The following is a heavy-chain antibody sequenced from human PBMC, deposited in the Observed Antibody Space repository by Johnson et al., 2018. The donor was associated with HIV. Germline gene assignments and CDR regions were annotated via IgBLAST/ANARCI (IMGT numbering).Heavy chain of an antibody. J-gene: IGHJ3*02. D-gene: IGHD6-6*01. CDR3: AKVLGYSSSSRDAFDI. Sequence: VQLVESGGGLVQPGGSLRLSCAASGFTLSDHYMDWVRQAAGKGLEWVGRTKNKSNTYTTEYAASVKGRFTISRDDSKNSLYLQMNSLKTEDTAVYYCAKVLGYSSSSRDAFDIWGQGTMVTVSS. V-gene: IGHV3-72*01. CDR1: GFTLSDHY. CDR2: TKNKSNTYTT.